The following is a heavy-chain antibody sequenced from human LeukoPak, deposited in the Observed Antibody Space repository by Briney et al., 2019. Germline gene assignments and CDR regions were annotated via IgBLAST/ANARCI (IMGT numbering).Heavy chain of an antibody. V-gene: IGHV3-48*01. D-gene: IGHD2-21*02. CDR2: ISRSSSSI. Sequence: PGGSLRLSCAASGFTFSSYIMNCVRQAPGKGLEWVSYISRSSSSIYYADSVKGRFTISRDISKNTLYLQMNSLRAEDTAVYYCAKEPRHCGGDCFSLLDCWGQGTLVTVSS. CDR3: AKEPRHCGGDCFSLLDC. J-gene: IGHJ4*02. CDR1: GFTFSSYI.